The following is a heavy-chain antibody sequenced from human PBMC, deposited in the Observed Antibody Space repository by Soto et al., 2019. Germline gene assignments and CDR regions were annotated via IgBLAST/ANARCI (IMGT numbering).Heavy chain of an antibody. J-gene: IGHJ4*02. Sequence: QVQLQESGPGLVKPSETLSLTCTVSGGSISSYYWSWIRQPPGKGLEWIGYIYYSGSTNYNPSLKSRVTISVDTSKNQFSLKLSSVTAADTAVYYCARARPQYCSGGSCYPYFDYWGQGTLVTVSS. CDR3: ARARPQYCSGGSCYPYFDY. CDR2: IYYSGST. CDR1: GGSISSYY. V-gene: IGHV4-59*01. D-gene: IGHD2-15*01.